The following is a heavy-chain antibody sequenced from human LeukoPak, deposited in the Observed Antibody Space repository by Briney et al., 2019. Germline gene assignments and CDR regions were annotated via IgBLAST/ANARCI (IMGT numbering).Heavy chain of an antibody. Sequence: HSGGSLRLSCAASGFTFSSYSMHWVRQAPGKGLEWVSYISSSSSTIYYADSVKGRFTISRDNAKNSLYLQMNSLRAEDTAVYYCARDRQIVGATGWFDPWGQGTLVTVSS. V-gene: IGHV3-48*01. J-gene: IGHJ5*02. CDR2: ISSSSSTI. D-gene: IGHD1-26*01. CDR3: ARDRQIVGATGWFDP. CDR1: GFTFSSYS.